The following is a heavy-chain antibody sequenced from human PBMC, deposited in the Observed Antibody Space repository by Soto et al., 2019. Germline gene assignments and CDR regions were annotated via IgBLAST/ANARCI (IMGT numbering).Heavy chain of an antibody. Sequence: TSETLSLTCIVSGGSISSSTHYWGWIRQPPGKGLEWIASIYKSGSAYYNPSLKSSVTISVDTSKNQFSLKLTSVTAADTAVYYCARQWGAGSGSYYNAVAYWGQGTLVTVSS. CDR3: ARQWGAGSGSYYNAVAY. D-gene: IGHD3-10*01. CDR1: GGSISSSTHY. J-gene: IGHJ4*02. CDR2: IYKSGSA. V-gene: IGHV4-39*01.